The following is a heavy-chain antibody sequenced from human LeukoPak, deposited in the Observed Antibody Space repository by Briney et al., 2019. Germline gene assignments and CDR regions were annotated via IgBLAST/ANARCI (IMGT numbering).Heavy chain of an antibody. Sequence: GASVKVSCKASGYTFTSYGISWVRQAPGQGLEWMGWICAYNGNTNYAQKLQGRVTMTTDTSTSTAYMELRSLRSDDTAVYYCAREDCSSTSCYAWFDPWGQGTLVTVSS. CDR3: AREDCSSTSCYAWFDP. CDR1: GYTFTSYG. V-gene: IGHV1-18*01. D-gene: IGHD2-2*01. J-gene: IGHJ5*02. CDR2: ICAYNGNT.